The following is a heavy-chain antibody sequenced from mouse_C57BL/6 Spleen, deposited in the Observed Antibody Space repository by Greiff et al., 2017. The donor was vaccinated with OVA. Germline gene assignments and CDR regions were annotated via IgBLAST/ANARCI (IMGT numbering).Heavy chain of an antibody. CDR2: IYPGDGDT. D-gene: IGHD4-1*01. J-gene: IGHJ2*01. CDR3: ATQLTGSFDY. V-gene: IGHV1-82*01. CDR1: GYAFSSSW. Sequence: QVQLQQSGPELVKPGASVKISCKASGYAFSSSWMNWVKRRPGKGLEWIGRIYPGDGDTNYNGKFKGKATLTADKSSSTAYMQLSSLTSEDSAVYFCATQLTGSFDYWGQGTTLTVSS.